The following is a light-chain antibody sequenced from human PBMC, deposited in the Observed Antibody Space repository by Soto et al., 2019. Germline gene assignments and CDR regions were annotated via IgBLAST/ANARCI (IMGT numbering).Light chain of an antibody. CDR2: GAS. V-gene: IGKV3-15*01. CDR3: QYYGSSPWT. CDR1: QSVSSN. J-gene: IGKJ1*01. Sequence: EIVMTQSPATLSVSPGERATLSCRASQSVSSNLAWYQQKPGQAPRLLIYGASTRDTGIPARFSGSGSGTEFTLTIRSLQSEDCAVYYCQYYGSSPWTFGQGTKVEI.